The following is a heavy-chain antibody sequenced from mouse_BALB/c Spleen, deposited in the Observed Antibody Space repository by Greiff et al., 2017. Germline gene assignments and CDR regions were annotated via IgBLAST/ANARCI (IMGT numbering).Heavy chain of an antibody. J-gene: IGHJ2*01. D-gene: IGHD2-10*02. CDR2: INPNNGGT. CDR3: ARYPYGNDYFDY. Sequence: EVQLQESGPELVKPGASVKIPCKASGYTFTDYNMDWVKQSHGKSLEWIGDINPNNGGTIYNQKFKGKATLTVDKSSSTAYMELRSLTSEDTAVYYCARYPYGNDYFDYWGQGTTLTVSS. CDR1: GYTFTDYN. V-gene: IGHV1-18*01.